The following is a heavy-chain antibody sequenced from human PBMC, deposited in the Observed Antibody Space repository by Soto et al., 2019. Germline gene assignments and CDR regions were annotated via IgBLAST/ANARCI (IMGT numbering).Heavy chain of an antibody. J-gene: IGHJ4*02. CDR2: IIPIFGTA. CDR1: GGTFSSYA. Sequence: GPSVKVSCKASGGTFSSYAISWVRQAPGQGLEWMGGIIPIFGTANYAQKFQGRVTITADESTSTAYMELSSLRSEDTAVYYCAKVMYYYDSSAPAFDYWGQGTLVTVSS. D-gene: IGHD3-22*01. V-gene: IGHV1-69*13. CDR3: AKVMYYYDSSAPAFDY.